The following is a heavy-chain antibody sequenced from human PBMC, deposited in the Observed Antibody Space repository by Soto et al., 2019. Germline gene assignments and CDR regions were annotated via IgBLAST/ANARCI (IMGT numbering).Heavy chain of an antibody. Sequence: SETLSLTCAVYGGSFSGYYWSWIRQPQGKGLEWIGEINHSGSTNYNPSLKSRVTISVDTSKNQFSLKLSSVTAADTAVYYCARAPSIAVAGTTIYYYYYGMDVWGQGTTVTVSS. CDR2: INHSGST. CDR3: ARAPSIAVAGTTIYYYYYGMDV. CDR1: GGSFSGYY. D-gene: IGHD6-19*01. V-gene: IGHV4-34*01. J-gene: IGHJ6*02.